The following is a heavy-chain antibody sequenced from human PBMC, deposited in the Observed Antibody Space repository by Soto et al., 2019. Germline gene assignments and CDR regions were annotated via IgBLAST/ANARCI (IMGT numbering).Heavy chain of an antibody. CDR1: GFTFDDFA. J-gene: IGHJ1*01. CDR2: ISWNSRSI. D-gene: IGHD3-10*01. V-gene: IGHV3-9*01. CDR3: AKASLLYDSGSSRAAEYFQY. Sequence: EVQLMESGGGLVQPGRSLRLSCAASGFTFDDFAMHWVRQAPGKGLEWVSGISWNSRSIDYADSVKGRFAISRDNAKNSLYLQMNSLRPEDTALYYCAKASLLYDSGSSRAAEYFQYWGQGTLVTVSS.